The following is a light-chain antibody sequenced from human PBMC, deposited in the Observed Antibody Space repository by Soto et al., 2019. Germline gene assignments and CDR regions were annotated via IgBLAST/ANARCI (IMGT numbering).Light chain of an antibody. J-gene: IGLJ3*02. Sequence: QSALTQPASVSGSPGQSITISCTGTSSDVGGYDYVSWYQQHPGKAPKLIIYEVSARPSGVSHRFSGSKSGNTASLTISGLQAEDEADYYCSSYTSSSTRVFGGGTKLTVL. CDR3: SSYTSSSTRV. V-gene: IGLV2-14*01. CDR1: SSDVGGYDY. CDR2: EVS.